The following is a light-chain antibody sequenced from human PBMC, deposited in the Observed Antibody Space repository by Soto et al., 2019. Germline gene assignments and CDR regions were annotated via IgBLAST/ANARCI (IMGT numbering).Light chain of an antibody. V-gene: IGLV1-40*01. CDR3: QSYDSSLNRV. CDR1: SSNIGANYD. CDR2: GDN. Sequence: QSVLSQPPSVSGAPGQRITISGTGSSSNIGANYDVHWYRQVPGTAPKLLMSGDNNRPPGVADRFSGSKSGTSASLAINRIQAEDEADYYCQSYDSSLNRVFGTGTQVTVL. J-gene: IGLJ1*01.